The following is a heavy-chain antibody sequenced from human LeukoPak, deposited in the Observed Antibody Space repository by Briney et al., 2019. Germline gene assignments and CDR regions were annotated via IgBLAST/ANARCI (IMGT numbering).Heavy chain of an antibody. D-gene: IGHD4-17*01. J-gene: IGHJ3*02. CDR1: GFTFSSYE. CDR2: ISSSGSTI. CDR3: ARDPDYGDEGVFDI. Sequence: PGGSLRLSCAASGFTFSSYEMNWVRQAPGKGLEWVSYISSSGSTIFYADSVKGRFTISRDNAKNSLYLQMNSLRAEDTAVYYCARDPDYGDEGVFDIWSQGTMVTVSS. V-gene: IGHV3-48*03.